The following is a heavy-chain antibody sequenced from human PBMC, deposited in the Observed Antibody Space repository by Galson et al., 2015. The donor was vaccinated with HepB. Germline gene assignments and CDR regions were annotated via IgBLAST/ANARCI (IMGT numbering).Heavy chain of an antibody. D-gene: IGHD5/OR15-5a*01. CDR3: ARGWVYDYAFDI. J-gene: IGHJ3*02. CDR1: GGSISSYY. Sequence: TLSLTCTVSGGSISSYYWSWIRQPPGKGLEWIGYIYYSGSTNYNPSLKSRVTISLDTSKNQFSLKLSSVTAADTAVYYCARGWVYDYAFDIWGQGTMVTVSS. V-gene: IGHV4-59*08. CDR2: IYYSGST.